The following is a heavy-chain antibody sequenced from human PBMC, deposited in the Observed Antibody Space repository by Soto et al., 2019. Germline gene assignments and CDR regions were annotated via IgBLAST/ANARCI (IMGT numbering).Heavy chain of an antibody. CDR1: GGSISSSSYY. V-gene: IGHV4-39*01. Sequence: QLQLQESGPGLVKPSETLSLTCTVSGGSISSSSYYWGWIRQPPGKGLEWIGSIYYSGSTYYNPTLKSRVTISVATSKNQFSLKLISATAAATAVYYCARDYDSSGDYWGQGTLVTVSS. J-gene: IGHJ4*02. CDR3: ARDYDSSGDY. CDR2: IYYSGST. D-gene: IGHD3-22*01.